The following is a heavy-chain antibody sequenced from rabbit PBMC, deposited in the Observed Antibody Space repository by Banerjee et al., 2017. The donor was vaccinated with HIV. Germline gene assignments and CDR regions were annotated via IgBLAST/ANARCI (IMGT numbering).Heavy chain of an antibody. V-gene: IGHV1S45*01. Sequence: QEQLVESGGGLVQPEGSLTLTCKASGFTLSSSDYMCWVRQAPGKGLEWIGCIVAGSSGTTYYASWAKGRFTISKTSSTTVTLHMTSLTAADTATYFCVRSDDDINGYYFNLWGPGTLVTVS. D-gene: IGHD6-1*01. CDR2: IVAGSSGTT. J-gene: IGHJ4*01. CDR1: GFTLSSSDY. CDR3: VRSDDDINGYYFNL.